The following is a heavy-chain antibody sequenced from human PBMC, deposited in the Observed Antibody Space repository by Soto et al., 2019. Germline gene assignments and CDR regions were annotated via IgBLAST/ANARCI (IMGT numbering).Heavy chain of an antibody. CDR2: IWYDGSNK. CDR3: ASGDIVVVPAAIV. Sequence: GGSLRLSCAASGFTFSSYGMHWVRQAPGKGLEWVAVIWYDGSNKYYADTVKGRFTISRDNSKNTLYLQMNSLRAEDTAVYYCASGDIVVVPAAIVWGQGTLVTVSS. CDR1: GFTFSSYG. J-gene: IGHJ4*02. V-gene: IGHV3-33*01. D-gene: IGHD2-2*01.